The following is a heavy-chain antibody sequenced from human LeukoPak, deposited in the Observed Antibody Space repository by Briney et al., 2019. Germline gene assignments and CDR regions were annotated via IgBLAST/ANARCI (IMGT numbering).Heavy chain of an antibody. CDR2: VYYSGST. CDR1: GGCISTYY. V-gene: IGHV4-59*01. CDR3: ARDYYSASGTFDY. J-gene: IGHJ4*02. D-gene: IGHD3-10*01. Sequence: SETLSLTCTVSGGCISTYYWSWIRQPPGKGLEWIGYVYYSGSTNYNPSLKSRVTISIDTSKNQFSLKLSSVTAADTAVYYCARDYYSASGTFDYWGQETLVTVSS.